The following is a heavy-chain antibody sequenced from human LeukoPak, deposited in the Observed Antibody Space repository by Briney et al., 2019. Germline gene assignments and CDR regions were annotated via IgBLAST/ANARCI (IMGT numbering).Heavy chain of an antibody. Sequence: GGSLRLSCAASGFTFSSYGMHWVRQAPGKGLEWVAVIWSDGSNKYFADSVKGRFTISRDNSKNTLYLQMNSLRAEDTAVYYCAKGVPAAMHYFQHWGQGTLVTVSS. J-gene: IGHJ1*01. D-gene: IGHD2-2*01. CDR3: AKGVPAAMHYFQH. CDR1: GFTFSSYG. CDR2: IWSDGSNK. V-gene: IGHV3-33*06.